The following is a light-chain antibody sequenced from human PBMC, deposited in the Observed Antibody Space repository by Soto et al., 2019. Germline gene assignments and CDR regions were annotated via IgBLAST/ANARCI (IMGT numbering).Light chain of an antibody. Sequence: EIVLTQSPVNLSVSPGERVTLSCRASQYVSGHFAWYQQKPGQAPRLIISGVSTRATGVPARFSGRGSGTEFTLTINSLQSEDFAVYYCHQYHYWWTFGQGTRVEIK. V-gene: IGKV3-15*01. CDR3: HQYHYWWT. CDR1: QYVSGH. CDR2: GVS. J-gene: IGKJ1*01.